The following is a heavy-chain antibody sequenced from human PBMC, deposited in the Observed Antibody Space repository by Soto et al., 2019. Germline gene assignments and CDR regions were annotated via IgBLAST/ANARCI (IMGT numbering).Heavy chain of an antibody. Sequence: ASVKVSCKASGITYTTYAIHWVRQAPGQGLEWMGWINTGNGNTRYSQRFQGRVTLTTDTSASTAYMDVSILTSEDTAVYYCARAISGYVSWGQGTLVTVSS. CDR3: ARAISGYVS. CDR2: INTGNGNT. J-gene: IGHJ5*02. V-gene: IGHV1-3*04. CDR1: GITYTTYA. D-gene: IGHD5-12*01.